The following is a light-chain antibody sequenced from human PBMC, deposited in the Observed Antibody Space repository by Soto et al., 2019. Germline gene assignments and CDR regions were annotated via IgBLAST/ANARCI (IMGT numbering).Light chain of an antibody. Sequence: EVVLTQSPATLSLSPGERATLSCRASQTVRSNFLTWYQQKPGQAPRLLIYTASTRAAGIPDRFSGSGSGTDFTLTISRLEPEDFAVYYCQHHSRSPGLTFGQGTKLQIK. CDR2: TAS. J-gene: IGKJ2*01. CDR1: QTVRSNF. CDR3: QHHSRSPGLT. V-gene: IGKV3-20*01.